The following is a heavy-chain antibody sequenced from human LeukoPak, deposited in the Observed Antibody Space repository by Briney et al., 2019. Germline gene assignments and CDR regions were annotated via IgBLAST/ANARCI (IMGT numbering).Heavy chain of an antibody. CDR3: TTEGSSGFDY. Sequence: GGSLRLSCAASGFTFSNAWMSWVRQAPGKGLEWVGRINSKTDGGTTDYAAPVKGRFTISRDDSKNTLYLQMNSLKTEDTAVYYCTTEGSSGFDYWGQGTLVTVSS. D-gene: IGHD6-19*01. CDR2: INSKTDGGTT. V-gene: IGHV3-15*01. J-gene: IGHJ4*02. CDR1: GFTFSNAW.